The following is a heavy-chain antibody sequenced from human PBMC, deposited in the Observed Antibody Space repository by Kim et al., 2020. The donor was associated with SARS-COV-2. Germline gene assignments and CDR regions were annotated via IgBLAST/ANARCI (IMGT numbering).Heavy chain of an antibody. J-gene: IGHJ4*02. CDR1: GYTFTTYY. D-gene: IGHD4-17*01. V-gene: IGHV1-46*01. CDR3: ARELAYGGNSPEDY. Sequence: ASVKVSCKASGYTFTTYYMHWVRQAPGQGLEWMGIINPNSGSSNYAQKFQDRVTMTRDTSTSTVYMELSSLRSEDTAMYYCARELAYGGNSPEDYWGQGTLVTVSS. CDR2: INPNSGSS.